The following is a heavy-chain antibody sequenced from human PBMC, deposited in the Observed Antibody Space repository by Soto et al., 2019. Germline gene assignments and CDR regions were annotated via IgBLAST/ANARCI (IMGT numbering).Heavy chain of an antibody. CDR3: AKGGPYTLEGSGLDY. CDR2: ISYDGSNK. V-gene: IGHV3-30*18. J-gene: IGHJ4*02. D-gene: IGHD3-10*01. Sequence: QVQLVESGGGVVQPGRSLRLSCVVSGFSFGDFGMYWVRQAPGKGLEWVAVISYDGSNKYYADSVKGRFTISRDNSKNMLFLLMDSLRPEDTAVYYCAKGGPYTLEGSGLDYWGQGTLVTVSS. CDR1: GFSFGDFG.